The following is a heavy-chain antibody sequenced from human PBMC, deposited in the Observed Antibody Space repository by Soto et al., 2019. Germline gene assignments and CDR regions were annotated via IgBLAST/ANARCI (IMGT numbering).Heavy chain of an antibody. J-gene: IGHJ5*02. Sequence: QVQLVQSGAEVKKPGASVKVSCKASGYTFTSYDINWVRQATGQGLEWMGWMNPNSGNTGYAQKFQGRLTMTRNTSISTAYMELSSLRSEDTAVYYCARTPYCSGGSCSQYNWFDPWGQGTLVTVSS. CDR2: MNPNSGNT. D-gene: IGHD2-15*01. V-gene: IGHV1-8*01. CDR3: ARTPYCSGGSCSQYNWFDP. CDR1: GYTFTSYD.